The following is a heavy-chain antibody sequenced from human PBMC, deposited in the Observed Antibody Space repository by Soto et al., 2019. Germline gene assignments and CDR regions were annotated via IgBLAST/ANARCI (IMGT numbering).Heavy chain of an antibody. D-gene: IGHD3-9*01. CDR3: ARDSLQYFDWPDDAFDI. Sequence: ASVKVSCKASGYTFTSYDINWVRQATGQGLEWMGWMNPNSGNTGYAQKFQGRVTMTRNTSISTAYMELSSLRSEDTAVYYCARDSLQYFDWPDDAFDIWGQGTMVTVSS. V-gene: IGHV1-8*01. CDR1: GYTFTSYD. J-gene: IGHJ3*02. CDR2: MNPNSGNT.